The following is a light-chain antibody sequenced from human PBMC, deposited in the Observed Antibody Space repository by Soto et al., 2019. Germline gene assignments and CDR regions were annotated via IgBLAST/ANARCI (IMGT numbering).Light chain of an antibody. CDR3: ASHAGGTVV. CDR2: DVN. V-gene: IGLV2-8*01. CDR1: SSDVGAYNF. J-gene: IGLJ3*02. Sequence: QSALAQPPSASGSLGQSVTIACTGTSSDVGAYNFVSWLQQDPGKAPNLIIYDVNRRSSGVPDRFSGSKSGNTAYLTVSGIQAEDEADYYCASHAGGTVVFGGGTKLTVL.